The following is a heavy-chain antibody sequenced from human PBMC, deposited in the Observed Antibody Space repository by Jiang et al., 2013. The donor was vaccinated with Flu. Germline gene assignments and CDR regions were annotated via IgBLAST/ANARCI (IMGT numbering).Heavy chain of an antibody. CDR3: AHSSRDFTPFPYYFDY. Sequence: EWLALIYWDDDKRYSPSLKSRLTITKDTSKNQVVLTMTNMDPVDTATYYCAHSSRDFTPFPYYFDYWGQGTLVTVSS. CDR2: IYWDDDK. D-gene: IGHD2-21*02. J-gene: IGHJ4*02. V-gene: IGHV2-5*02.